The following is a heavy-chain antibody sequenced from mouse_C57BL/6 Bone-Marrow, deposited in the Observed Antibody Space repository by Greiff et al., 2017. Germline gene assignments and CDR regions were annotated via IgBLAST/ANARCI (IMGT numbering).Heavy chain of an antibody. J-gene: IGHJ2*01. Sequence: VQLQQSGAELARPGASVKLSCKASAYTFTSYGISWVKQRTGQGLEWIGEIYPRSGNTYYNEKFKGKATLTADKSSSTAYMELRSLTSEDSAVYFCARRYYYGSSYSLFDYWGQGTTLTVSS. D-gene: IGHD1-1*01. CDR1: AYTFTSYG. CDR3: ARRYYYGSSYSLFDY. V-gene: IGHV1-81*01. CDR2: IYPRSGNT.